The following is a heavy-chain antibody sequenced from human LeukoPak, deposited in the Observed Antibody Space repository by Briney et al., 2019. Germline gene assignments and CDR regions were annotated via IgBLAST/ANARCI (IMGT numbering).Heavy chain of an antibody. Sequence: SETLSLTCTVSGGSISSSSYYWGWIRQPPGKGLEWIGSIYYSGSTYYNPSLKSRVTISVDTSKNQFSPKLSSVTAADTAVYYCARSYDSSGSPLGDYWGQGTLVTVSS. D-gene: IGHD3-22*01. CDR2: IYYSGST. CDR1: GGSISSSSYY. V-gene: IGHV4-39*01. CDR3: ARSYDSSGSPLGDY. J-gene: IGHJ4*02.